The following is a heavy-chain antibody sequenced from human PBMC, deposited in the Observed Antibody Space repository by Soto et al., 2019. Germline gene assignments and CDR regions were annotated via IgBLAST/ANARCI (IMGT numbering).Heavy chain of an antibody. Sequence: PGGSLRLSCAASGFTFSSYGMHWVRQAPGKGLEWVAVISYDGSNKYYADSVKGRFTISRDNSKNTLYLQMNSLRAEDTAVYYCANGPGTNVLLWFGEFWDVWGKGTTVTVSS. CDR3: ANGPGTNVLLWFGEFWDV. V-gene: IGHV3-30*18. D-gene: IGHD3-10*01. CDR1: GFTFSSYG. J-gene: IGHJ6*04. CDR2: ISYDGSNK.